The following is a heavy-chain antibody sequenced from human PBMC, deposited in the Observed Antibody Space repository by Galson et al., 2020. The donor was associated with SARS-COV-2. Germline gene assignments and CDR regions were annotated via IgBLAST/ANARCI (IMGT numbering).Heavy chain of an antibody. CDR1: GFTFENHA. V-gene: IGHV3-33*01. CDR2: IFYDGRNK. J-gene: IGHJ4*02. CDR3: ARDGQLSSGWAFDY. Sequence: GESLKISCAASGFTFENHAMHWVRQAPGKGLEWVAQIFYDGRNKYYLDSVKGRFTISRDNSENTMSLQMDNLRAEDTAVYFCARDGQLSSGWAFDYWGQGTLVTVSS. D-gene: IGHD6-19*01.